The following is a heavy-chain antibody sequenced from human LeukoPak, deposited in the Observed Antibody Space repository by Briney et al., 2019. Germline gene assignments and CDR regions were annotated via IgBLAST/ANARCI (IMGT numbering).Heavy chain of an antibody. CDR3: ARRFYYYGSGSYYNGFDY. CDR2: IYTSGST. V-gene: IGHV4-61*02. Sequence: HSETLSLTCTVSGGSISSSSYYWGWIRQPAGKGLEWIGRIYTSGSTNYNPSLKSRVTMSVDTSKNQFSLKLSFVTAADTAVYYCARRFYYYGSGSYYNGFDYWGQGALVTVSS. J-gene: IGHJ4*02. D-gene: IGHD3-10*01. CDR1: GGSISSSSYY.